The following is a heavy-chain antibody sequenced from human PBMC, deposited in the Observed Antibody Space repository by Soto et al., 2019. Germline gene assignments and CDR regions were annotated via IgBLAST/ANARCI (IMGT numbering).Heavy chain of an antibody. J-gene: IGHJ3*02. D-gene: IGHD3-22*01. V-gene: IGHV3-30-3*01. CDR1: GFTLSSYA. CDR3: ARDRPLPSYYYDSSGYYSDAFDI. CDR2: ISYDGSNK. Sequence: VGSLRLSCAASGFTLSSYAMHWVRQAPGKGLEWVAVISYDGSNKYYADSVKGRFTISRDNSKNTLYLQRNSLRAEDTAVYYCARDRPLPSYYYDSSGYYSDAFDIWGQGTMVTVSS.